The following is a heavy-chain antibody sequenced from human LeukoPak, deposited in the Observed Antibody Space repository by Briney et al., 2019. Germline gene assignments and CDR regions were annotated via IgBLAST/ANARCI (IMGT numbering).Heavy chain of an antibody. V-gene: IGHV3-30-3*01. CDR2: ISYDGSNK. D-gene: IGHD1-26*01. J-gene: IGHJ4*02. CDR1: GFTFSSYA. Sequence: SGGSRRLSCAASGFTFSSYAMHWVRQAPGKGLEWVAVISYDGSNKYYADSVKGRFTISRDDSKNSLYLQMNSLKTEDTAVYYCARAPNSGTLGEDYWGQGTLVTVSS. CDR3: ARAPNSGTLGEDY.